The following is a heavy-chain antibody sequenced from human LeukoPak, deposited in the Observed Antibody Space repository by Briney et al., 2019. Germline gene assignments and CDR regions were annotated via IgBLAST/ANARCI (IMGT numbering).Heavy chain of an antibody. D-gene: IGHD6-13*01. CDR3: ARGRAAAGTYYYYYGMDV. Sequence: PSETLSLTCTVSGGSISSYYWSWIRQPPGKGLEWIGYIYYSGSTNYNPSLKSRVTISVDTSKNQFSLKLSSVTAADTAVYYCARGRAAAGTYYYYYGMDVWGQGTTVTVSS. V-gene: IGHV4-59*01. CDR2: IYYSGST. CDR1: GGSISSYY. J-gene: IGHJ6*02.